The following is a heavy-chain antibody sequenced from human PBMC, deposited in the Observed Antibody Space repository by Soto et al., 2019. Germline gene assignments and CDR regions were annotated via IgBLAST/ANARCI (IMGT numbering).Heavy chain of an antibody. CDR3: ARLGPSYDSSGYFDY. CDR2: IYPGDSDT. V-gene: IGHV5-51*01. D-gene: IGHD3-22*01. Sequence: GAALKLSCKGCGYSFTRYWIGWVRQVPGKGLEWMGIIYPGDSDTRYSPSFQGQVTISDDKSISTAYLQWSSLKASDTAMYYCARLGPSYDSSGYFDYWGQGTLVTVSS. CDR1: GYSFTRYW. J-gene: IGHJ4*02.